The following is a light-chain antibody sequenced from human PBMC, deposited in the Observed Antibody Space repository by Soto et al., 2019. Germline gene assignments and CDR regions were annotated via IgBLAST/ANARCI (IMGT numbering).Light chain of an antibody. Sequence: QSALTQPASVSGSPGQSITISCTSDVGSYNLVSWYQHHPGKAPKLIIYEGTERPSGVSNRFSGFGSGNTASLTISGLQAEDEADYYCCSSAGAIVVLFGGGTKLTVL. J-gene: IGLJ2*01. CDR3: CSSAGAIVVL. CDR2: EGT. V-gene: IGLV2-23*01. CDR1: SDVGSYNL.